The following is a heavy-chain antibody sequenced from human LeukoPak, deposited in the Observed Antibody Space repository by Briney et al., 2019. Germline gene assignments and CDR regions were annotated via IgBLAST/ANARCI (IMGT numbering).Heavy chain of an antibody. V-gene: IGHV3-9*01. J-gene: IGHJ4*02. CDR1: GFTFDDYA. CDR3: AINGGGDSGYGNFDY. Sequence: GGSLRLSCAVSGFTFDDYAMHWVRQVPGQGLEWVSGINWNSDSIGYADSVKGRFTTSRDNAKNSLYLQMNSLRSEDTAFYYCAINGGGDSGYGNFDYWGQGTLVTASS. D-gene: IGHD5-12*01. CDR2: INWNSDSI.